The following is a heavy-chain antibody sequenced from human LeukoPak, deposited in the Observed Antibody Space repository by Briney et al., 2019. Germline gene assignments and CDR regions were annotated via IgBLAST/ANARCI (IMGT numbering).Heavy chain of an antibody. Sequence: GASVKVSCKASGYTFTGYYMHWVRQAPGQGLEWMGWINPNSGGTNYAQKFQGRVTMTRDTSISTAYMELSRLRSDDTAVYYCATDLGYYYYGMDVWGQGTTVTVSS. CDR1: GYTFTGYY. CDR2: INPNSGGT. J-gene: IGHJ6*02. CDR3: ATDLGYYYYGMDV. V-gene: IGHV1-2*02.